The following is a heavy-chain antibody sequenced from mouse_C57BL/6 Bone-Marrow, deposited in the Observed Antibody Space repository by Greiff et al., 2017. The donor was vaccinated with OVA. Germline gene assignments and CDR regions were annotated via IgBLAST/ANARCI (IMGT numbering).Heavy chain of an antibody. V-gene: IGHV5-4*01. J-gene: IGHJ3*01. CDR2: ISDGGSYT. D-gene: IGHD2-4*01. Sequence: EVHLVESGGGLVKPGGSLKLSCAASGFTFSSYAMSWVRQTPEKRLEWVATISDGGSYTYYPDNVKGRFTISRDNAKNNLYLQMSHLKSEDTAMYYCARDARDYDGFAYWGQGTLVTVSA. CDR1: GFTFSSYA. CDR3: ARDARDYDGFAY.